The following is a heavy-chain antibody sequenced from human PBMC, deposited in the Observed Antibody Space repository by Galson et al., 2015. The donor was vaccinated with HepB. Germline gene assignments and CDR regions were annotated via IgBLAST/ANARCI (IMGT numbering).Heavy chain of an antibody. J-gene: IGHJ4*02. V-gene: IGHV3-48*03. CDR1: GFTFSNYE. CDR3: ARLLAYCGGDCYYDY. Sequence: SLRLSCAASGFTFSNYEINWVRQAPGKGLEWVSYISSSGSIIYYADSVKGRFTISRDNTKNSLYLQMNSLRAEDTAIYYCARLLAYCGGDCYYDYWGQGTLVTVSS. CDR2: ISSSGSII. D-gene: IGHD2-21*02.